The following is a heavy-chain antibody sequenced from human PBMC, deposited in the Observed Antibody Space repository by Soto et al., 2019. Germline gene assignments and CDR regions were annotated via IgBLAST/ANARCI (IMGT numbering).Heavy chain of an antibody. CDR3: ARDRVSSSSATTTWYYYGMDV. CDR2: ISSSSSYI. D-gene: IGHD6-6*01. Sequence: PGGSLILSCAASGFTFSSYAMSWVRPAPGKGLEWVSSISSSSSYIYYADSVKGRFTISRDNAKNSLYLQMNSLRAEDTAVYYCARDRVSSSSATTTWYYYGMDVWGQGTTVTVS. CDR1: GFTFSSYA. V-gene: IGHV3-21*01. J-gene: IGHJ6*02.